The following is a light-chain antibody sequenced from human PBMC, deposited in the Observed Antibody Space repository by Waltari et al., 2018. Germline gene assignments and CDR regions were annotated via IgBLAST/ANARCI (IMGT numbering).Light chain of an antibody. CDR3: LQDYNYPFT. V-gene: IGKV1-6*01. CDR1: QGIRNK. CDR2: AAS. Sequence: IQMTQFPSSLSASEGDRVTITCRASQGIRNKLGWYQQKPGKAPRLLIYAASSLQSGVPSRVSGSGSGTDFTLTISSLQPEDFATYYCLQDYNYPFTFGPGTKVDIK. J-gene: IGKJ3*01.